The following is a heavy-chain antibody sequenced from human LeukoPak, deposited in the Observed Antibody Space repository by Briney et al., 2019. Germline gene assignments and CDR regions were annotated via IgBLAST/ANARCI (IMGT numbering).Heavy chain of an antibody. CDR1: GDIVSSNSAA. CDR2: TYHRSKCYN. Sequence: SQTLSLTCALSGDIVSSNSAAWNSIRQSQSRGLEWLGRTYHRSKCYNNCAVSVKSRITITPDTSKNQFSLQLKSVTPEDTAVYYCAGGRDTAMSYWGQGTLVTVSS. V-gene: IGHV6-1*01. D-gene: IGHD5-18*01. CDR3: AGGRDTAMSY. J-gene: IGHJ1*01.